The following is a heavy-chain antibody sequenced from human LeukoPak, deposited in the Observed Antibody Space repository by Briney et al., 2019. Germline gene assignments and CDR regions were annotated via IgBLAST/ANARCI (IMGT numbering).Heavy chain of an antibody. CDR1: GYSFTSYW. V-gene: IGHV5-51*01. J-gene: IGHJ3*02. CDR2: MYPGDSDT. Sequence: GESLKISCQGSGYSFTSYWVGWVRQVPGKGLEWMGIMYPGDSDTRYSPSFRGQVTISADKSTSTAYLQWSSLKASDTAIYYCARRDGYNMGAFDIWCQGTMVTVSS. D-gene: IGHD5-24*01. CDR3: ARRDGYNMGAFDI.